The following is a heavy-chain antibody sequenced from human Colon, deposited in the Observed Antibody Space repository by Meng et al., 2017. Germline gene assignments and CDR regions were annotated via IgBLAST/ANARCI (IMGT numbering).Heavy chain of an antibody. CDR3: ASSDYYRSDY. Sequence: HVQLQESGPGLRKPSETPSLTSAVSAGYIIRRDWWSWVRQPPGKGLEWIGETSHSGSTNYSPSLKSRVTISLDKSKNQLSLKLNSVTAADTAVYYCASSDYYRSDYWGQGTLVTVSS. V-gene: IGHV4-4*02. CDR2: TSHSGST. J-gene: IGHJ4*02. D-gene: IGHD3-22*01. CDR1: AGYIIRRDW.